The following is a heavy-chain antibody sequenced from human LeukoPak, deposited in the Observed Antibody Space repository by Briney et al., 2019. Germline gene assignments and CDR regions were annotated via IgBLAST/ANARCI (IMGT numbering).Heavy chain of an antibody. Sequence: GGSLRLSCAASGFTFDDYAMHWVRQAPGKGLEWVSGISWNSGSIGYADSVEGRFTISRDNAKNSLYLQMSSLRAEDTALYYCAKVRVRYFDWLLFDYWGQGTLVTVSS. CDR1: GFTFDDYA. CDR2: ISWNSGSI. D-gene: IGHD3-9*01. CDR3: AKVRVRYFDWLLFDY. V-gene: IGHV3-9*01. J-gene: IGHJ4*02.